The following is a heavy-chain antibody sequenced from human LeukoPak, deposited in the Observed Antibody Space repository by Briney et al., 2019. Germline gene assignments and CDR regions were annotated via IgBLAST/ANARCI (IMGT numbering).Heavy chain of an antibody. CDR3: VRGAYSSSWLNFDY. Sequence: GGSLRLSCAASGFTFSSYAMTWVRQAQGKGLEWVSSISGSGGSTYYADSVKGRFTISRDNSKNTLYLQMNSLRAEDTAVYYCVRGAYSSSWLNFDYWGQGTLVTVSS. V-gene: IGHV3-23*01. D-gene: IGHD6-13*01. CDR2: ISGSGGST. CDR1: GFTFSSYA. J-gene: IGHJ4*02.